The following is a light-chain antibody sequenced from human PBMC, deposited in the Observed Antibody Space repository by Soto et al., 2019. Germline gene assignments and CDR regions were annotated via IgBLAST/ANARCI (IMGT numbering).Light chain of an antibody. CDR1: QSVSSSY. Sequence: EIVLTQSPGTRSLSPLEGAAGSFMTSQSVSSSYLAWYQQKPGQAPRLLIYDASNRATGIPARFSGSGSGTEFALTISSLQSEDFAVYYCQQCHNWPRTFGQGTKVDIK. CDR2: DAS. J-gene: IGKJ1*01. V-gene: IGKV3D-20*02. CDR3: QQCHNWPRT.